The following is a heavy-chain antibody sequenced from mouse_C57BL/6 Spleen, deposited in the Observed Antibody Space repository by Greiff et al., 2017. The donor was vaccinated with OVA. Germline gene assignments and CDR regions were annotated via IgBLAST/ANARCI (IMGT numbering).Heavy chain of an antibody. V-gene: IGHV1-55*01. CDR3: AREWEYDYFDY. CDR2: IYPGSGGT. D-gene: IGHD5-1*01. CDR1: GYTFPGYW. J-gene: IGHJ2*01. Sequence: QVQLQQPGAELVKPGASVKMSCKASGYTFPGYWITWVKQRPGQGLAWIGVIYPGSGGTNYNEKFKGKATMTVDPSSSTAYMQRSSLTAEDSAVDYCAREWEYDYFDYWGQGTTLTVSS.